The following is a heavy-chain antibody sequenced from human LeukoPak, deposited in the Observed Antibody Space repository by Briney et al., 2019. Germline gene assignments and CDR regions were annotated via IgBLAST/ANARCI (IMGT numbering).Heavy chain of an antibody. J-gene: IGHJ4*02. CDR2: ISYDGSHQ. CDR3: ARARGPQVFDY. CDR1: GFTFRDNG. V-gene: IGHV3-30*03. Sequence: PGGSLRLSCAASGFTFRDNGMDWVRQAPGKGLEWVAVISYDGSHQYYAGSVKGRFTISRDNSKNTLYLQMNSLRPEDTAVYYCARARGPQVFDYWGQGTLVTVSS.